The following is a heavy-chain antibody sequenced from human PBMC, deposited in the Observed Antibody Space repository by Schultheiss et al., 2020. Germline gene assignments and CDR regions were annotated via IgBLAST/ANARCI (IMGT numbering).Heavy chain of an antibody. V-gene: IGHV4-31*03. Sequence: SETLSLTCTVSGGSISSGGYYWSWIRQHPGKGLEWIGYIYYSGSTYYNPSLKSRVTISVDTSKNQFSLKLSSVTAADTAVYYCARDHDFWSGYPYGMDVWGQGTTVTVSS. CDR2: IYYSGST. CDR3: ARDHDFWSGYPYGMDV. CDR1: GGSISSGGYY. J-gene: IGHJ6*02. D-gene: IGHD3-3*01.